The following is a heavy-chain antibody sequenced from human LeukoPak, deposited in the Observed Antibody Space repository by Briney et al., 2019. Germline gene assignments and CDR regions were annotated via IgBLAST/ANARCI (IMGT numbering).Heavy chain of an antibody. Sequence: ASVKVSCKASGYTFTSCNINWVRQATGQGLEWMGWMDPKNGNMGYAQKFQGRVTMTRNTSISTAYMELSSLRSEDTAVYYCARLPFDDVPSGPDWGQGTMVTVCS. V-gene: IGHV1-8*01. CDR2: MDPKNGNM. CDR1: GYTFTSCN. J-gene: IGHJ3*01. CDR3: ARLPFDDVPSGPD. D-gene: IGHD6-6*01.